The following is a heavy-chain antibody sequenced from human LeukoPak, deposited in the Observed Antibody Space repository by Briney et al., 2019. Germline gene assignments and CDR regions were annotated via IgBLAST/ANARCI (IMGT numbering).Heavy chain of an antibody. CDR3: ARASIAAAGLYYFDY. V-gene: IGHV3-NL1*01. J-gene: IGHJ4*02. Sequence: GGSLRLSCAASGFTFSSYGMHWVRQAPGKGPEWVSVIYSGGSTYYADSVKGRFTISRDNSKNTLYLQMNSLRAEDTAVYYCARASIAAAGLYYFDYWGQGTLVTVSS. CDR2: IYSGGST. D-gene: IGHD6-25*01. CDR1: GFTFSSYG.